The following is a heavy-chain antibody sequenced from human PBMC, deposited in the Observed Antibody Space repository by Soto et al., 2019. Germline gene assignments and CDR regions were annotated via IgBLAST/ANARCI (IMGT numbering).Heavy chain of an antibody. CDR2: IYWDDDK. D-gene: IGHD6-19*01. CDR1: GFSLSSTRVA. V-gene: IGHV2-5*02. Sequence: QITLKESGPTLVKPTQTLTLTCTFSGFSLSSTRVAVGWIRQPPGKALEWLALIYWDDDKRYSPFLKSRLTIPKDTSKNQVVLTMTNMDSVDTATYYCAHSVVAGLGYYFDYWGQGTLVTVSS. CDR3: AHSVVAGLGYYFDY. J-gene: IGHJ4*02.